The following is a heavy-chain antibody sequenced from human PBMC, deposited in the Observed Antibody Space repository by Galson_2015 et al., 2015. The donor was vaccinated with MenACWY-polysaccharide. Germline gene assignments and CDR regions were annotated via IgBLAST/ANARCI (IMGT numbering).Heavy chain of an antibody. D-gene: IGHD6-13*01. J-gene: IGHJ4*02. CDR3: ASGYSSSWYDDAFDH. Sequence: SETLSLTCTVSGGSISSSSYYWVWIRQPPGKGLVWIGSIYYSGSTYYNPSLKSRVTISVDTSKNQFSLKLSSVTAADTAVYYCASGYSSSWYDDAFDHWGQGTLVSVSS. V-gene: IGHV4-39*01. CDR1: GGSISSSSYY. CDR2: IYYSGST.